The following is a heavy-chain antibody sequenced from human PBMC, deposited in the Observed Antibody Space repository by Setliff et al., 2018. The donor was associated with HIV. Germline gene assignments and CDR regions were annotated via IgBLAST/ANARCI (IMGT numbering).Heavy chain of an antibody. J-gene: IGHJ6*03. CDR2: INPKSGGT. CDR1: GYTFTGYY. D-gene: IGHD1-26*01. Sequence: GASVKVSCKASGYTFTGYYMQWVRQAPGHRLEWMGRINPKSGGTNYAQKFQGRVTMTRDTSINTVYMELSRLRSDDTAVYYCASWGGSPDGYFYYYMDVWGKGTTVTVSS. V-gene: IGHV1-2*06. CDR3: ASWGGSPDGYFYYYMDV.